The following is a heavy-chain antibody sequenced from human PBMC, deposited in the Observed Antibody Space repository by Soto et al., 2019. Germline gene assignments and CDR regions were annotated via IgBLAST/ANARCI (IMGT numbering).Heavy chain of an antibody. CDR1: GFTFSSYS. J-gene: IGHJ5*02. CDR2: ISSSSSYI. CDR3: AREGLQRRHGTSNWFDP. V-gene: IGHV3-21*01. D-gene: IGHD1-1*01. Sequence: EVQLVESGGGLVKPGGSLRLSCAASGFTFSSYSMNWVRQAPGKGLEWVSSISSSSSYIYYADSVKVRFTISRDNAKNSLYLQMNSLRAEDTAVYYCAREGLQRRHGTSNWFDPWGQGTLVTVSS.